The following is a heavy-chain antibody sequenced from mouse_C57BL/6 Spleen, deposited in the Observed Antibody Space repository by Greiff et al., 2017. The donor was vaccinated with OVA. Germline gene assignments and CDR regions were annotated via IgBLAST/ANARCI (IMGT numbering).Heavy chain of an antibody. CDR3: AREHYYGSSYRYFDV. CDR1: GYTFTSYW. Sequence: QVQLQQPGAELVRPGSSVKLSCKASGYTFTSYWMHWVKQRPIQGLEWIGNIDPSDSETHYNQKFKDKATLTVDKSSSTAYMQLSSLTSEDSAVYDCAREHYYGSSYRYFDVWGTGTTVTVSS. J-gene: IGHJ1*03. CDR2: IDPSDSET. D-gene: IGHD1-1*01. V-gene: IGHV1-52*01.